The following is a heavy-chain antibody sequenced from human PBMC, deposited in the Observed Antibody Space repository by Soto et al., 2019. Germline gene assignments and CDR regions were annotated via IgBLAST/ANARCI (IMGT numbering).Heavy chain of an antibody. V-gene: IGHV3-23*01. D-gene: IGHD4-17*01. CDR1: RFTFSNYA. CDR3: AKHIYGDYVGHFDY. CDR2: MSGTGANT. Sequence: EVQLLESGGGLVQPGGSLRLSCVASRFTFSNYAMSWVRQAPGKGLEWVSTMSGTGANTYYADSVRGRFTISRDNSKNTLYLQMDSLTAEDTALYYCAKHIYGDYVGHFDYWGQGTLVTVSS. J-gene: IGHJ4*02.